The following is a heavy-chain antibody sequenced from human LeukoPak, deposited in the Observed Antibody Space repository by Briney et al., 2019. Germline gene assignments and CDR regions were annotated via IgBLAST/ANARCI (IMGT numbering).Heavy chain of an antibody. J-gene: IGHJ5*02. Sequence: SVKVSCKASGGTFISYAISWVRQAPEQGLEWMGGIIPIFGTANYAQKFQGRVTITADKSTSTAYMELSSLISEDTAVYYCARDQDFRYYGSGSPIPWFDPWGQGTLVTVSS. CDR1: GGTFISYA. D-gene: IGHD3-10*01. CDR3: ARDQDFRYYGSGSPIPWFDP. V-gene: IGHV1-69*06. CDR2: IIPIFGTA.